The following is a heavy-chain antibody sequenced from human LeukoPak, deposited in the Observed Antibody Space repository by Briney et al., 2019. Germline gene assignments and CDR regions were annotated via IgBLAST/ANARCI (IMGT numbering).Heavy chain of an antibody. CDR2: IYSGGST. Sequence: GGSLRLSCAASGFTVSSNYMSWVRQAPGKGLEWVSVIYSGGSTYYADSVKGRFTISRDNSKNTLYLQMNSLRAEDTAVYCCAAHYYDSSGYMAYFDYWGQGTLVTVSS. J-gene: IGHJ4*02. D-gene: IGHD3-22*01. V-gene: IGHV3-53*01. CDR3: AAHYYDSSGYMAYFDY. CDR1: GFTVSSNY.